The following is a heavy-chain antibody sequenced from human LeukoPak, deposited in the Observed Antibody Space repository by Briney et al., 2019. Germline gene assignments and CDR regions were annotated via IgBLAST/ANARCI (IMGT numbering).Heavy chain of an antibody. Sequence: GESLKISCKGSGYSFTSYWIGWVRQMPGKGLEWMGIIYPGDSDTRYSPSFQGQVTISADKSISTAYLQWSSLKASDTAMYYCASSSESTTVVTPGSYYYGMDVWGQGTTVTVSS. CDR1: GYSFTSYW. CDR3: ASSSESTTVVTPGSYYYGMDV. J-gene: IGHJ6*02. CDR2: IYPGDSDT. D-gene: IGHD4-23*01. V-gene: IGHV5-51*01.